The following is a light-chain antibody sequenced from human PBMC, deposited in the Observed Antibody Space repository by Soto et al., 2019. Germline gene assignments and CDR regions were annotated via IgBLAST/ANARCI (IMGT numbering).Light chain of an antibody. CDR3: QQYGSSPRT. CDR1: QSVSSSY. CDR2: GAS. Sequence: DIVLTQSPGTLSLSPGERATLSCRASQSVSSSYFAWYQQKPGQAPRRLIYGASSRATGIPDKFSGSGSGRDFTLTISRLEPEDFAVYYCQQYGSSPRTFGQGTKVEIK. J-gene: IGKJ1*01. V-gene: IGKV3-20*01.